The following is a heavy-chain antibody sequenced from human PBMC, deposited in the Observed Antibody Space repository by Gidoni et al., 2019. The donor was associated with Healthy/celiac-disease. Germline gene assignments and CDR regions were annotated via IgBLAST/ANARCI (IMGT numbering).Heavy chain of an antibody. Sequence: QVQLQESGPGLVKPSETLSLTCAVSGYSISSGYYWGWIRQPPGKGLEWIGSIYHSGSTYYNPSLKSRVTISVDTSKNQFSLKLSSVTAADTAVYYCARANDYIWGSYRSIFAFDIWGQGTMVTVSS. D-gene: IGHD3-16*02. CDR3: ARANDYIWGSYRSIFAFDI. CDR1: GYSISSGYY. J-gene: IGHJ3*02. V-gene: IGHV4-38-2*01. CDR2: IYHSGST.